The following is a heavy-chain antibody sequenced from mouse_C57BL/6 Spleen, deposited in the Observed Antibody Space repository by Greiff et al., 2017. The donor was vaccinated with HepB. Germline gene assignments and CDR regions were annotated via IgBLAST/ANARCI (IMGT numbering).Heavy chain of an antibody. CDR2: IRLKSDNYAT. CDR1: GFTFSNYW. CDR3: TAGLYYKAWFAY. V-gene: IGHV6-3*01. D-gene: IGHD2-1*01. J-gene: IGHJ3*01. Sequence: EVKLQESGGGLVQPGGSMKLSCVASGFTFSNYWMNWVRQSPEKGLEWVAQIRLKSDNYATHYAESVKGRFTISRDDSKSSVYLQMNNLRAEDTGIYYCTAGLYYKAWFAYWGQGTLVTVSA.